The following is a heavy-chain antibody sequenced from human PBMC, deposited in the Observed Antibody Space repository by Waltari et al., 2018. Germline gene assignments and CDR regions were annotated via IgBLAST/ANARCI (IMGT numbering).Heavy chain of an antibody. CDR1: GGSFSGYY. D-gene: IGHD3-3*01. CDR3: ARRSHDYWSENSPAFDI. J-gene: IGHJ3*02. Sequence: QVQLHQWGAGLLKPSETLSLTCTVNGGSFSGYYWSWIRQPPGKGLEWIGEINRGGSANYNPSLKSRVTTSLDTSKNEVSLRLTSVTVADTAVYYCARRSHDYWSENSPAFDIWGQGTMVTVSS. CDR2: INRGGSA. V-gene: IGHV4-34*01.